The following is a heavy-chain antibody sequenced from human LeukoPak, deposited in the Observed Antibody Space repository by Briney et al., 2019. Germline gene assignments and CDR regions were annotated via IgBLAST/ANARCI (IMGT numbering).Heavy chain of an antibody. CDR2: IYHSGST. Sequence: SQTLSLTCAVSGGSISSGGYSWSWIRQPPGKGLEWIGYIYHSGSTYYNPSLKSRVTISVDTSKNQFSLKLSSVTAADTAVYYCARENSSGYHRLFDYWGQGTLVTVSS. CDR3: ARENSSGYHRLFDY. V-gene: IGHV4-30-2*05. D-gene: IGHD3-22*01. J-gene: IGHJ4*02. CDR1: GGSISSGGYS.